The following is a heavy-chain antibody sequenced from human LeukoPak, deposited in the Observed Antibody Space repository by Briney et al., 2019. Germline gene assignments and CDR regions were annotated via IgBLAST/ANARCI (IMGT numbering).Heavy chain of an antibody. D-gene: IGHD6-13*01. V-gene: IGHV4-38-2*01. J-gene: IGHJ5*02. Sequence: SETLSLTCAVSGYSISSGYYWCWIRPPPGKGLEWIGIFYHSGSTYYNPSLKSRVTISVDTSKNQFSLKLSSVTAADTAVYYCARGGGAAAVAYWFDPWGQGTLVSVSS. CDR2: FYHSGST. CDR1: GYSISSGYY. CDR3: ARGGGAAAVAYWFDP.